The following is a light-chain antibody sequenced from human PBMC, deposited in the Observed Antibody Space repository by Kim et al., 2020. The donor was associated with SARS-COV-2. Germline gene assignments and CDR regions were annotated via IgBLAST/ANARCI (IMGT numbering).Light chain of an antibody. V-gene: IGKV3-11*01. CDR2: EAP. CDR3: QQRIRWPRT. J-gene: IGKJ2*01. Sequence: LSPEERATLSCGASESVCSHFVWYQQKPGQAPRLLCYEAPTRATGIPPRFSGSGSGTDFTLTISSLETEDFAVYYCQQRIRWPRTFGQGTKLEI. CDR1: ESVCSH.